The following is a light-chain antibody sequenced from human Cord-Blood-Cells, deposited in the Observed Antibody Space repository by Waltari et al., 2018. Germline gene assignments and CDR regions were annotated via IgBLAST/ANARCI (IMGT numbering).Light chain of an antibody. CDR1: QSVSSY. Sequence: IVLPQSPAILSSSPGERATLSCRASQSVSSYLAWYQQKPGQAPRLLIYDASNRATGIPARFSGSGSGTDFTLTISSLEPEDFAVYYCQQRSNWPMYTFGQGTKLEIK. CDR2: DAS. CDR3: QQRSNWPMYT. J-gene: IGKJ2*01. V-gene: IGKV3-11*01.